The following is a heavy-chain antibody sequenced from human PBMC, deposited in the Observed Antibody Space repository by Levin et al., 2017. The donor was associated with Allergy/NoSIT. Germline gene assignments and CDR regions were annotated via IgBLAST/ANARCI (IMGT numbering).Heavy chain of an antibody. CDR3: TSIGYGEYVVAY. V-gene: IGHV3-15*01. J-gene: IGHJ4*02. D-gene: IGHD4-17*01. CDR1: GINFIRAW. Sequence: SCAASGINFIRAWMSWVRQAPGKGLEWVGRIKSKTDGGAIDYAAPVKGRFSISRDDSENTLYLEMNGLKTEDTAVYYCTSIGYGEYVVAYWGQGTLVTVSS. CDR2: IKSKTDGGAI.